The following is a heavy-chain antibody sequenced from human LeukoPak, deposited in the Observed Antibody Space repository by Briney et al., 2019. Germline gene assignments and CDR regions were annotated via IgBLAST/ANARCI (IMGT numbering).Heavy chain of an antibody. J-gene: IGHJ4*02. CDR1: GFTFDDYG. Sequence: GGSLRLSCAASGFTFDDYGMSWVRQAPGKGLEWVSGINWNGGSTGYADSVKGRFTISRDNAKNSLYLQMNSLRAEDTALYYCAREGEYYDSKPSFFDYWGQGTLVPVSS. CDR3: AREGEYYDSKPSFFDY. D-gene: IGHD3-22*01. V-gene: IGHV3-20*04. CDR2: INWNGGST.